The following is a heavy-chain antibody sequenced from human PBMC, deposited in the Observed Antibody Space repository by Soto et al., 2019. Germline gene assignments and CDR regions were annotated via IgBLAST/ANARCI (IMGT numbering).Heavy chain of an antibody. CDR2: ISYDGSNK. D-gene: IGHD6-19*01. Sequence: GGSLRLSCAASGFTFSSYGMHWVRQAPGKGLEWVAVISYDGSNKYYADSVKGRFTISRDNSKNTLYLQMNSLRAEDTAVYYCAKALEQWLMTPVHVWGQGTTVTVSS. V-gene: IGHV3-30*18. CDR3: AKALEQWLMTPVHV. J-gene: IGHJ6*02. CDR1: GFTFSSYG.